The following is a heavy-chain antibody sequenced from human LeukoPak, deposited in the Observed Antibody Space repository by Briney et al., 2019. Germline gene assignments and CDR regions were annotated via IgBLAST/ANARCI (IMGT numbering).Heavy chain of an antibody. V-gene: IGHV1-46*01. CDR2: INPSGGST. CDR1: GYTFTSYY. J-gene: IGHJ4*02. D-gene: IGHD2-15*01. CDR3: ATTMVVGNFDY. Sequence: ASVKVSCMASGYTFTSYYMHWVRQAPGQGLEWMGIINPSGGSTSYAQKFQGRVTMTRDTSTSTVYMELSSLRSEDTAVYYCATTMVVGNFDYWGQGTLVTVSS.